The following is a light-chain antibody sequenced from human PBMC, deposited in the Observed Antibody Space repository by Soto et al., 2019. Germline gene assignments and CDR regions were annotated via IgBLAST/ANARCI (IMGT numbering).Light chain of an antibody. CDR1: SSDVGGYNY. J-gene: IGLJ1*01. V-gene: IGLV2-14*03. CDR3: SSYTSINSYV. Sequence: SVLTQPSSVNRSPGQSITISYTGTSSDVGGYNYVSWYQQHPGKAPKLMIYYVSHRPSGVSNRFSGSKSGNTASLTISGLQAEDEADYYCSSYTSINSYVFGTGTKVTVL. CDR2: YVS.